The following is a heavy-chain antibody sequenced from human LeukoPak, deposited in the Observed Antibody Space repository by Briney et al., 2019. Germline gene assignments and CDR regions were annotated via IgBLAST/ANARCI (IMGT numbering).Heavy chain of an antibody. J-gene: IGHJ4*02. CDR2: ISGDGGST. V-gene: IGHV3-64*01. D-gene: IGHD2-2*01. CDR3: ARTRGYCSSTSCSEFDY. CDR1: GFTFSTYA. Sequence: PGGSLRLSCAASGFTFSTYAMHWVRQAPGKGLEYVSAISGDGGSTYYANSVKGRFTISRDNSKNTLYLQMGSLRAEDTAVYYCARTRGYCSSTSCSEFDYWGQGTLVTVSS.